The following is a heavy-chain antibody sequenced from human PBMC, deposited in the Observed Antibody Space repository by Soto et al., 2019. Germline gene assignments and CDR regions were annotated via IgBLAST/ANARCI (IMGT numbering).Heavy chain of an antibody. CDR2: IYYSGST. D-gene: IGHD6-13*01. J-gene: IGHJ4*02. Sequence: SSETLSLTCTVSGGSISSSSYYWGWIRQPPGKGLEWIGSIYYSGSTYYNPSLKSRVTISVDTSKNQFSLKLSSVTAADTAVYYCARHLGYSSSRYYPDYFDYWGQGTLVTVSS. V-gene: IGHV4-39*01. CDR1: GGSISSSSYY. CDR3: ARHLGYSSSRYYPDYFDY.